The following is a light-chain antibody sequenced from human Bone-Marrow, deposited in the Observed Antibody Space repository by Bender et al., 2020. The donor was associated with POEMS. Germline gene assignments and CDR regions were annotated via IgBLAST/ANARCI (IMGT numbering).Light chain of an antibody. CDR3: VAWDASLNGWV. CDR1: SSDVGGYNH. CDR2: DVT. J-gene: IGLJ3*02. Sequence: QSALTQPASVSGSPGQSITISCTGTSSDVGGYNHVSWYKQHPDRAPRLIIYDVTNRPSGVSDRFSGSKSGNTASLTISGLQSDDEAIYFCVAWDASLNGWVFGGGTKLTVL. V-gene: IGLV2-14*03.